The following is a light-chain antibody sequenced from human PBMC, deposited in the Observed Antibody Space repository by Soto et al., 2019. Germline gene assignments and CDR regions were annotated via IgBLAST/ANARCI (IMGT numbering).Light chain of an antibody. CDR2: DAS. J-gene: IGKJ3*01. CDR1: QSVRSS. CDR3: QQYNNWPFT. Sequence: EIVLTQSPDTLSLSPGERATLSCRASQSVRSSLAWYQQKPGQAPRLLIYDASNRATGIPARFSGSGSGTDFTLTISSLEPEDFAVYYCQQYNNWPFTFGPGTKVDIK. V-gene: IGKV3-11*01.